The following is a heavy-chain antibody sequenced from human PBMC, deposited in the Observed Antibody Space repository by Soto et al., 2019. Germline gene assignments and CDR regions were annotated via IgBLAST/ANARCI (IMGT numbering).Heavy chain of an antibody. CDR1: GFTFSSYS. CDR2: ISSSSSYI. D-gene: IGHD3-22*01. J-gene: IGHJ4*02. CDR3: ARDGAYDSSGYYSVDY. V-gene: IGHV3-21*01. Sequence: EVQLVESGGGLVKPGGSLRLSCAASGFTFSSYSMNWVRQAPGKGLEWVSSISSSSSYIYYADSVKGRFTISRDNAKNSLYLQMNSLRAEDTAVYYCARDGAYDSSGYYSVDYWGQGTLVTVSS.